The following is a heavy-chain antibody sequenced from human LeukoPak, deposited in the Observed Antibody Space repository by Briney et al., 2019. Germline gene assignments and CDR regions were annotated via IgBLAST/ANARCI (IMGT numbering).Heavy chain of an antibody. CDR3: ARGRVGAPFAFDY. CDR2: IYGGGST. J-gene: IGHJ4*02. V-gene: IGHV3-66*01. CDR1: GFTVSSNY. D-gene: IGHD1-26*01. Sequence: GGSLRLSCAASGFTVSSNYMSWVRQAPGKGLEWVSVIYGGGSTYYADSVKGRFTISRDNSKNTLYLQMNSLRAEDTAVYYCARGRVGAPFAFDYWGQGTLVTVSS.